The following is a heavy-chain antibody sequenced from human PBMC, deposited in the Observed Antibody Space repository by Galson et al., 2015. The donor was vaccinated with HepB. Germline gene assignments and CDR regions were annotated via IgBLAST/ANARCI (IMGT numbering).Heavy chain of an antibody. CDR1: GDSVSGNSVA. D-gene: IGHD3-22*01. CDR2: TYYRSKWYS. V-gene: IGHV6-1*01. Sequence: CAISGDSVSGNSVAWSWLRQSPSGGLEWLGRTYYRSKWYSDYASSVRSRITINADTSKNQFSLQLSSVTLDDTAVYYCARSGYYLDYFHYWGQGTLVTVSS. CDR3: ARSGYYLDYFHY. J-gene: IGHJ1*01.